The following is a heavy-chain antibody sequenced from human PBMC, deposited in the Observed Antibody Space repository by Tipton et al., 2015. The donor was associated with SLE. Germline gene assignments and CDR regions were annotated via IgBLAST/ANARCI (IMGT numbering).Heavy chain of an antibody. V-gene: IGHV4-59*11. CDR2: IYYSGST. J-gene: IGHJ4*02. CDR1: GGSISSHY. CDR3: ASADFPGY. D-gene: IGHD3-3*01. Sequence: TLSLTCTVSGGSISSHYWSWIRQPPGKGLEWIGYIYYSGSTNYNPSLKSRVTISVDTSKNQFSLKLSSVTAADTAVYYCASADFPGYWGQGTLVTVSS.